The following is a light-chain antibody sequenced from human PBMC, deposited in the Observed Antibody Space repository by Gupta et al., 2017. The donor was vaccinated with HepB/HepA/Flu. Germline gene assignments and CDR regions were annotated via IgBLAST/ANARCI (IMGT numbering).Light chain of an antibody. Sequence: DIQMTQSPSSLSASVGDRVTITCRASQTIGRYLNWYQQKPGKAPKLLISIVSTLQSGVPSRFSGGGYGTDFTLTISSLQPEDFASYYCQQTYHIPWTFGQGTKVVIK. V-gene: IGKV1-39*01. CDR2: IVS. CDR1: QTIGRY. CDR3: QQTYHIPWT. J-gene: IGKJ1*01.